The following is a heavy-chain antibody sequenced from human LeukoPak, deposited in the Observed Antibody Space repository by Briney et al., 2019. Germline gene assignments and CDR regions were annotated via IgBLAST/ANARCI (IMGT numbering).Heavy chain of an antibody. CDR1: GFTFRTYS. CDR2: ISGSGGST. CDR3: AKDSGYNSPAY. V-gene: IGHV3-23*01. D-gene: IGHD5-12*01. Sequence: GGSLRLSCAASGFTFRTYSMNWVRQAPGKGLEWVSSISGSGGSTYYADSVKGRFTISRDNTKDTVHLQMNSLRAEDTAVYFCAKDSGYNSPAYWGQGTLVTVSS. J-gene: IGHJ4*02.